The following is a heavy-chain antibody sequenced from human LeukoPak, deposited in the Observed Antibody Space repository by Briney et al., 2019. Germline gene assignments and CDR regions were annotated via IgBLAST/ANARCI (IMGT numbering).Heavy chain of an antibody. Sequence: ASVKVSCKASGYTFIGYYMHWVRQAPGQGLEWMGWINPNSGGTNYAQKFQGRVTMTRDTSISTAYMELSRLRSDDTAVYYCARVGALWYDSSGYYDYWGQGTLVTVSS. V-gene: IGHV1-2*02. J-gene: IGHJ4*02. CDR2: INPNSGGT. D-gene: IGHD3-22*01. CDR3: ARVGALWYDSSGYYDY. CDR1: GYTFIGYY.